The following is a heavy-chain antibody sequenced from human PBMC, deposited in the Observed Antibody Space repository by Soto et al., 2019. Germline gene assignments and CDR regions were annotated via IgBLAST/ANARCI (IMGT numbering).Heavy chain of an antibody. V-gene: IGHV3-73*01. CDR1: GFTFSGSA. J-gene: IGHJ4*02. CDR3: TSKTTVTHFFDY. CDR2: IRSKVNSYAT. D-gene: IGHD4-17*01. Sequence: EVQLVESGGGLVQPGGSLKLSCAASGFTFSGSALHWVRQASGKGLEWVGRIRSKVNSYATEYAASVQGRFTISRDDSKNTAYLQMNSLKTEDTAIYYCTSKTTVTHFFDYWGQGTLVTVSS.